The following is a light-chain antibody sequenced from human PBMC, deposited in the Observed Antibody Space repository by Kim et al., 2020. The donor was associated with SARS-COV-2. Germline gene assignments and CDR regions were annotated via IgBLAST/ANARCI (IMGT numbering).Light chain of an antibody. CDR1: EDVSDY. Sequence: GDRVTITCQASEDVSDYFNWYHQKPGEAPKVLIRDAANLESGVPSRFSRGGYGTEFSLTISSVQPEDMGTYYCQQYDAPPFTFGQATRLEIK. V-gene: IGKV1-33*01. CDR3: QQYDAPPFT. CDR2: DAA. J-gene: IGKJ5*01.